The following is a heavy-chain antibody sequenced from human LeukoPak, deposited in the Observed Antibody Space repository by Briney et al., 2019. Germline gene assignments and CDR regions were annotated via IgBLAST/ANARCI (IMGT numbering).Heavy chain of an antibody. CDR3: ARVDIVLMVYAFDY. CDR2: ISSSSSYI. Sequence: NPGGSLRLSCAASGFTFSSYSMNWVRQAPGEGLEWVSYISSSSSYIYYADSVKGRFTISRANAKNSLYLQMNSLRAEDTAVYYCARVDIVLMVYAFDYWGQGTLVTVSS. J-gene: IGHJ4*02. D-gene: IGHD2-8*01. CDR1: GFTFSSYS. V-gene: IGHV3-21*01.